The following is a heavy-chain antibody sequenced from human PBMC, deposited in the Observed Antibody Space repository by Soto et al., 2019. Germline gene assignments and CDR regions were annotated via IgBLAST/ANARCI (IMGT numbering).Heavy chain of an antibody. D-gene: IGHD3-10*01. V-gene: IGHV3-33*01. J-gene: IGHJ6*02. CDR1: GFTFSSYG. CDR2: IWYDGSNK. Sequence: PGGSLRLSCAASGFTFSSYGVHRVRQAPGKGLEWVAVIWYDGSNKYYADSVKGRFTISRDNSKNTLYLQMNSLRAEDTAVYYCARDYYGSGLPNYYYYGMDVWGQGTTVTVSS. CDR3: ARDYYGSGLPNYYYYGMDV.